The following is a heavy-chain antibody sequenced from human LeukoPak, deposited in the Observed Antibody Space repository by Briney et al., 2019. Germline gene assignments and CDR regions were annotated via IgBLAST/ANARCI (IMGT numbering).Heavy chain of an antibody. J-gene: IGHJ4*02. CDR2: ISSGSSYI. CDR3: ARDLSRYCSGGSCYGGDY. Sequence: GGSLRLSCAASGFTFSSYSMNWVRQAPGKGLEWVSSISSGSSYIYYADSVKGRFTISRDNAKNSLYLQMNSLRAEDTAVYYCARDLSRYCSGGSCYGGDYWGQGTLVTVSS. V-gene: IGHV3-21*01. D-gene: IGHD2-15*01. CDR1: GFTFSSYS.